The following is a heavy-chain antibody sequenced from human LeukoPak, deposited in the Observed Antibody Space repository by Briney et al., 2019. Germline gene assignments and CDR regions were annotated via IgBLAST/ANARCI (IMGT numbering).Heavy chain of an antibody. CDR3: ARGLGYCSSTSCSELYNWFDP. D-gene: IGHD2-2*03. V-gene: IGHV4-61*02. CDR2: IYTSGST. J-gene: IGHJ5*02. Sequence: SETLSLTCTVSGGSISSGSYYWSWIRQPAGKGLEWIGRIYTSGSTNYNPSLKSRVTISVDTSKNQFSLKLSSVTAADTAVYYCARGLGYCSSTSCSELYNWFDPWGQATLVTVSS. CDR1: GGSISSGSYY.